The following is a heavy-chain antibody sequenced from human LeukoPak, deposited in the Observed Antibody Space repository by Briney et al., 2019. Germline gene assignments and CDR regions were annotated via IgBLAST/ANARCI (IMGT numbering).Heavy chain of an antibody. D-gene: IGHD2-21*02. CDR2: IHSSGST. Sequence: PSETLSLTCTVSGGSMSSYYWSWIQQPAGKGLEWIGRIHSSGSTNPSLKSRVTMAVDTSKNQFSLNLSSVTAADTAVYYCPRFRSGDGCYPEDVWGKGTTVTVSS. CDR3: PRFRSGDGCYPEDV. V-gene: IGHV4-4*07. J-gene: IGHJ6*04. CDR1: GGSMSSYY.